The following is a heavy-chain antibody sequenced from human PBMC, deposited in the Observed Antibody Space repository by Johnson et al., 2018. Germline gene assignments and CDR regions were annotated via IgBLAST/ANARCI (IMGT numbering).Heavy chain of an antibody. CDR2: IKPDGSEK. V-gene: IGHV3-7*01. CDR1: GFIFTSYW. Sequence: VQLVQSGGGLVQPGGSLRLSCAASGFIFTSYWISWVRQAPGKGLEWVANIKPDGSEKYYVDSVKGRFAISRDNAKNSLYLQMTNLRAEDTAVYYCTRGLYEAWGQGTMVTVSS. CDR3: TRGLYEA. D-gene: IGHD3-10*01. J-gene: IGHJ3*01.